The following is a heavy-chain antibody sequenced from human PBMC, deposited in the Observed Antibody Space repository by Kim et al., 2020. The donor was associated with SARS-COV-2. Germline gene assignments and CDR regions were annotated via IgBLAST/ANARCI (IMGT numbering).Heavy chain of an antibody. V-gene: IGHV4-34*01. CDR1: GGSFSGYY. Sequence: SETLSLTCAVYGGSFSGYYWSWIRQPPGKGLEWIGEINHSGSTNYNPSLKSRVTISVDTSKNQFSLKLSSVTAADTAVYYCARGQMKLYDFWSGYYSSGWFDPWGQGTLVTVSS. CDR2: INHSGST. J-gene: IGHJ5*02. CDR3: ARGQMKLYDFWSGYYSSGWFDP. D-gene: IGHD3-3*01.